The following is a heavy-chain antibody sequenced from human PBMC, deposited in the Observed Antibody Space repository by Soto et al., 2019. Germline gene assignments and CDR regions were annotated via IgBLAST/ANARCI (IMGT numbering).Heavy chain of an antibody. D-gene: IGHD1-26*01. J-gene: IGHJ4*02. CDR1: GDSMSKYY. CDR2: IYTSGST. Sequence: LSLTCTVSGDSMSKYYWSWIRQPAGKGLEWIGRIYTSGSTNYNPSLKSRVNMSIDTSNNHFSLNLKSVTAADAAVYYCARTVGAAYYFDFWGQGALVTVSS. CDR3: ARTVGAAYYFDF. V-gene: IGHV4-4*07.